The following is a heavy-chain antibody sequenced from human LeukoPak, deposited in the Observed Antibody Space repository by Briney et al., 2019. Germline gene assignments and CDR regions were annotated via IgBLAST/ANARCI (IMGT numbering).Heavy chain of an antibody. CDR2: LSGGGGGTIYA. V-gene: IGHV3-23*01. CDR3: AKFYDILTSYFDY. Sequence: GGSLRLSCAASGFTFSSYAMSWVRQSPGKGLEWVSGLSGGGGGTIYAYYTDSVKGRFTISRDNSKNTLYLEMNSLRAEDTAVYYCAKFYDILTSYFDYWGQGTLVIVSS. J-gene: IGHJ4*02. CDR1: GFTFSSYA. D-gene: IGHD3-9*01.